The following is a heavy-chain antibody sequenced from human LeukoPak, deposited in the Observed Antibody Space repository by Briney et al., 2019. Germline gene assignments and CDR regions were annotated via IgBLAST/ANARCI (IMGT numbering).Heavy chain of an antibody. CDR2: INPNSGDT. CDR3: ARVAYSYGQTLVGAFDI. V-gene: IGHV1-2*02. Sequence: ASVKVSCKASGYTFTSYAMNWVRQAPGQGLEWMGWINPNSGDTNYAQKFQGRVTMTRDTSISTAYMELSSLRSEDTAVYYCARVAYSYGQTLVGAFDIWGQGTMVTVSS. CDR1: GYTFTSYA. D-gene: IGHD5-18*01. J-gene: IGHJ3*02.